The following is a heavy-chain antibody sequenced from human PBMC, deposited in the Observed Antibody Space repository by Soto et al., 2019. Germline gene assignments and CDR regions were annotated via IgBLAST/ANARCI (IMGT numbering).Heavy chain of an antibody. D-gene: IGHD6-19*01. J-gene: IGHJ5*02. CDR2: ISYDGSNK. V-gene: IGHV3-30-3*01. CDR1: GFTFSSYA. Sequence: SLRLSCAASGFTFSSYAMHWVRQAPGKGLEWVAVISYDGSNKYYADSVKGRFTISRDNSKNTLYLQMNSLRAEDTAVYYCARDRLAVASGWFDPWGQGTLVTVSS. CDR3: ARDRLAVASGWFDP.